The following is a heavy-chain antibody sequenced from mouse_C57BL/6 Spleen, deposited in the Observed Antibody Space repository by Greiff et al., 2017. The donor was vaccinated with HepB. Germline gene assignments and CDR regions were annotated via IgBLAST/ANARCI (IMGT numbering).Heavy chain of an antibody. J-gene: IGHJ3*01. Sequence: EVQLQQSGPGLVKPSQSLSLTCSVTGYSITSGYYWNWIRQFPGNKLEWMGYISYDGSNNYNPSLKNRISITRDTSKNQFFLKLNSVTTEDTATYYCAREELYSNPSYWGQGTLVTVSA. CDR3: AREELYSNPSY. CDR2: ISYDGSN. CDR1: GYSITSGYY. V-gene: IGHV3-6*01. D-gene: IGHD2-5*01.